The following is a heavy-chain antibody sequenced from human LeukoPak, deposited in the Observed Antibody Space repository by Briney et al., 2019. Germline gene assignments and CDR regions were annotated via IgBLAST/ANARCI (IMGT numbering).Heavy chain of an antibody. J-gene: IGHJ4*02. CDR3: ARGPGDLTFDY. D-gene: IGHD4-17*01. CDR1: GGSISSYY. Sequence: SETLSLTCTVSGGSISSYYWSWIRQPPGKGLEWIGYIYYSGSTNYNPSLKSRVTISVDTSKNQFSLKLSSVTAADTAVYYCARGPGDLTFDYWGQGTLVTVSS. V-gene: IGHV4-59*01. CDR2: IYYSGST.